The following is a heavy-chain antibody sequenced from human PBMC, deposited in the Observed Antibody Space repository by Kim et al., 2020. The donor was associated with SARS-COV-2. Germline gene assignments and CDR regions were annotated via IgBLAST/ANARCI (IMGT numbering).Heavy chain of an antibody. CDR1: GFTFSSYA. V-gene: IGHV3-30-3*01. J-gene: IGHJ4*02. Sequence: GGSLRLSCAASGFTFSSYAMHWVRQAPGKGLEWVAVISYDGSNKYYADSVKGRFTISRDNSKNTLYLQMNSLRAEDTAVYYCARVRGEYDFWSGSLDYWGQGTLVTVSS. D-gene: IGHD3-3*01. CDR2: ISYDGSNK. CDR3: ARVRGEYDFWSGSLDY.